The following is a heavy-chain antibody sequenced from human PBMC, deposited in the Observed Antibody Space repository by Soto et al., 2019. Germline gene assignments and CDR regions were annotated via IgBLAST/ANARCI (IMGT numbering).Heavy chain of an antibody. CDR1: GGSISSSSYY. J-gene: IGHJ4*02. D-gene: IGHD1-26*01. CDR3: ARPSGSYRYYLDY. Sequence: SETLSLTCTVSGGSISSSSYYWGWIRKPPGKGLEWIGSIYYSGSTYYNPSLKSRVTISVDTSKNQFSLKLSSVTAADTAVYYCARPSGSYRYYLDYWGQGTLGTVSS. V-gene: IGHV4-39*01. CDR2: IYYSGST.